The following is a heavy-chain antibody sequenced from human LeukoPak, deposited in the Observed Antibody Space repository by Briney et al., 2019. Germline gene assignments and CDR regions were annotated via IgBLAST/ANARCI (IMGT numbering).Heavy chain of an antibody. V-gene: IGHV4-59*08. J-gene: IGHJ4*02. CDR2: IYYSGST. Sequence: PSETLSLTCTVSGGSISSYYWSWIRQPPGKGLEWIGYIYYSGSTNYNPSLKSRVTISVDTSKNQFSLKLSSVTAADTAVYYCARHRGVVAVACTREELVYWGQGTLVTVSS. CDR1: GGSISSYY. CDR3: ARHRGVVAVACTREELVY. D-gene: IGHD6-19*01.